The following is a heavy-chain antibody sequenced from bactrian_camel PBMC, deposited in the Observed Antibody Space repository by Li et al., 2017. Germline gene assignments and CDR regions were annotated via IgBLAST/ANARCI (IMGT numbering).Heavy chain of an antibody. CDR2: IGGDGRT. J-gene: IGHJ4*01. CDR1: GLEGTTHC. D-gene: IGHD6*01. CDR3: AAAPWYTGSCWQQNAYRY. Sequence: VQLVESGGGLVEAGGSLRLSCAASGLEGTTHCMAWFRRLPGQEREGVAAIGGDGRTNYADSVKGRFTISRDGAKNIITLQMDNLKDEDTATYYCAAAPWYTGSCWQQNAYRYWGQG. V-gene: IGHV3S53*01.